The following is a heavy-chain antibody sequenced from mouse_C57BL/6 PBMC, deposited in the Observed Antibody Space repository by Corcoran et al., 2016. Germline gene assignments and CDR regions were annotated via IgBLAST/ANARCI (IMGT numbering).Heavy chain of an antibody. V-gene: IGHV1-80*01. D-gene: IGHD1-1*01. CDR1: GYTFSSSW. CDR2: IYPGDGDT. J-gene: IGHJ3*01. Sequence: QVQMQQSGAEMVKPGASVKISCKASGYTFSSSWMHWVKQRPGKGLEWIGQIYPGDGDTNYNGKFKGKATLTADKSSSNAYMQLSSLTSEDSAVYFCARYYGSSSWFAYWGQGTLVTVSA. CDR3: ARYYGSSSWFAY.